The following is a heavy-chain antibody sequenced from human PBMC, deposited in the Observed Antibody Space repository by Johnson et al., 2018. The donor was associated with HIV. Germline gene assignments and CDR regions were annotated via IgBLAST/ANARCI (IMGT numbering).Heavy chain of an antibody. Sequence: VQLVESGGGLVKPGGSLRLSCAASGFTFSSFAMHWVRQAPGKGLEWMAFISYDGSNKYFTDSVRGRFTISRDNSKNTLFLQMNSLRAEDTAVYYCVRRFYDSSAFDIWGQGTLVTVSS. J-gene: IGHJ3*02. CDR3: VRRFYDSSAFDI. CDR2: ISYDGSNK. V-gene: IGHV3-30-3*01. D-gene: IGHD3-22*01. CDR1: GFTFSSFA.